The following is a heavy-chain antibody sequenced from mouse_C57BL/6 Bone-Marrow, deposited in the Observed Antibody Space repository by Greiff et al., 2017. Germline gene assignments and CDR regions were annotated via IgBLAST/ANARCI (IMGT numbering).Heavy chain of an antibody. CDR2: IYPGSGST. V-gene: IGHV1-55*01. D-gene: IGHD2-5*01. Sequence: VKLQEPGAELVKPGASVKMSCTASGYTFTSYWITWVKQRPGQGLEWIGDIYPGSGSTNYNEKFKGKATLTVDTSSTTAYMQLSSLTSEDAAVYYCARPYYSNYWYFDVWGTGTTVTVSS. CDR3: ARPYYSNYWYFDV. J-gene: IGHJ1*03. CDR1: GYTFTSYW.